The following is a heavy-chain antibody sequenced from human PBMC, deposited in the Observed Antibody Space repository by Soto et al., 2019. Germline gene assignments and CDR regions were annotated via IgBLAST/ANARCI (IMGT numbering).Heavy chain of an antibody. J-gene: IGHJ4*02. CDR1: VFTFSSYG. V-gene: IGHV3-30*18. Sequence: GGSLRLSCAASVFTFSSYGMHWVRQAPGKGLEWVAVISYDGSNKYYADSVKGRFTISRDNSKNTLYLQMNSLRAEDTAVYYCAKDPAAAGTWGADYWGQGTLVTVSS. D-gene: IGHD6-13*01. CDR2: ISYDGSNK. CDR3: AKDPAAAGTWGADY.